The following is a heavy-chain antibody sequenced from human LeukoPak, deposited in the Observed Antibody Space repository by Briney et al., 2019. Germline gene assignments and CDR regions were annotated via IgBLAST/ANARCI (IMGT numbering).Heavy chain of an antibody. CDR3: ASYSTYYYGSGSLYYFDY. J-gene: IGHJ4*02. CDR2: ISSSGSTI. CDR1: GSTFSSYE. V-gene: IGHV3-48*03. D-gene: IGHD3-10*01. Sequence: SGGSLRLSCAASGSTFSSYEMNWVRQAPGKGLEWVSYISSSGSTIYYADSVKGRFTISRDNAKNSLYLQMNSLRAEDTAVYYCASYSTYYYGSGSLYYFDYWGQGTLVTVSS.